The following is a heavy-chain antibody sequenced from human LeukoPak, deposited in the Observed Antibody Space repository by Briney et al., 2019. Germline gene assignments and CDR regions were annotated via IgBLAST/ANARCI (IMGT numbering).Heavy chain of an antibody. CDR2: IYYSEST. CDR1: GDSISNYY. J-gene: IGHJ4*02. V-gene: IGHV4-59*01. Sequence: SETLSLTCTVSGDSISNYYWSWIRQPPGKGLEWIGYIYYSESTNYNPSLKSRVTISTDTSKSQFSLNLRSVAAEDTGIYYCARGRCRNSGCRPYFDYWGQGTLVTVSS. CDR3: ARGRCRNSGCRPYFDY. D-gene: IGHD2/OR15-2a*01.